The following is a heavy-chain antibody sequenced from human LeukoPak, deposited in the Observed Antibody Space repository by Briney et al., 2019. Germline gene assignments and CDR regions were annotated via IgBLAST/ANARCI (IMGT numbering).Heavy chain of an antibody. J-gene: IGHJ4*02. D-gene: IGHD6-19*01. V-gene: IGHV3-7*01. Sequence: GGSLRLSCAASGFTFSGYWMSWVRQAPGKGLEWVANIKQDGSEKYYVDSVKGRFTISRDNAKNSLYLQMNSLRAEDTAVYYCAREGIAVAATFDYWGQGTLVTVSS. CDR3: AREGIAVAATFDY. CDR1: GFTFSGYW. CDR2: IKQDGSEK.